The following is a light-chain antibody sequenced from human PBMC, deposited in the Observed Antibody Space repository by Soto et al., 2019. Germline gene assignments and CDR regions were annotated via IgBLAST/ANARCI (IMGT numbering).Light chain of an antibody. CDR1: SSNIGANYD. CDR3: QSYDSSLNSV. CDR2: GDN. V-gene: IGLV1-40*01. J-gene: IGLJ1*01. Sequence: QAVVSQPPSVSGAPGQRITISCTGSSSNIGANYDVHWYRQVPGTAPKLLMSGDNNRPSGVADRFSGSKSGTSASLAITRLQAEDEADYYCQSYDSSLNSVFGTGTKVTVL.